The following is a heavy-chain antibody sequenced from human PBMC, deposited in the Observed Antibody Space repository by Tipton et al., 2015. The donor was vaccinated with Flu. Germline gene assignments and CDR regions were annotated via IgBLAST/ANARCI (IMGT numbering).Heavy chain of an antibody. CDR1: GFSISSGYY. J-gene: IGHJ6*02. Sequence: LRLSCSVSGFSISSGYYWNWIRQPAGKGLEWIGRIYSSGTANYNPSLKSRVTMSVDKSKKEISLNLSSVTAADTAVYHCAREKGSGYGDYVFYNYYGMDVWGQGTTVTVSS. CDR2: IYSSGTA. CDR3: AREKGSGYGDYVFYNYYGMDV. V-gene: IGHV4-61*02. D-gene: IGHD4-17*01.